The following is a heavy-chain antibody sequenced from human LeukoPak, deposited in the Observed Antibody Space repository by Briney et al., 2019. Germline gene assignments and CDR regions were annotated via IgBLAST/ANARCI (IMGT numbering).Heavy chain of an antibody. J-gene: IGHJ4*02. D-gene: IGHD1-26*01. V-gene: IGHV1-69*04. Sequence: GASVKVSCKASGYTFTSYDINWVRQAPGQGLEWMGRIIPILGIANYAQKFQGRVTITADKSTSTAYMELSSLRSEDTAVYYCASIPTERNFDYWGQGTLVTVSS. CDR1: GYTFTSYD. CDR3: ASIPTERNFDY. CDR2: IIPILGIA.